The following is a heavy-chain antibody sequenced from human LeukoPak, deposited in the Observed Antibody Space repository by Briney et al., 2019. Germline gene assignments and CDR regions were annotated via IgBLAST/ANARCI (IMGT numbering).Heavy chain of an antibody. J-gene: IGHJ4*02. V-gene: IGHV4-34*01. Sequence: SETLSLTCAVYGGSFSGYYWSWIRQPPGKGLEWIGEINHSGSTNYNPSLKSRVTISVDTSKNQFSLKLSSVTAADTAVYYCARGYYYHSTGYYYYWGQGTLVTVSS. CDR1: GGSFSGYY. D-gene: IGHD3-22*01. CDR3: ARGYYYHSTGYYYY. CDR2: INHSGST.